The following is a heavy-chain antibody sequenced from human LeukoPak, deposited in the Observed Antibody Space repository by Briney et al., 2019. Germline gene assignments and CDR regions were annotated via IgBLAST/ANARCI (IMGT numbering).Heavy chain of an antibody. CDR2: ISSNGGST. J-gene: IGHJ4*02. D-gene: IGHD3-3*01. CDR1: GFTFSSYA. Sequence: GGSLGLSCAASGFTFSSYAMHWVRQAPGKGLEYVSAISSNGGSTYYANSVKGRFTISRDNSKNTLYLQMGSLRAEDMAVYYCARDRGEGNYDFWSGYSDYWGQGTLVTVSS. V-gene: IGHV3-64*01. CDR3: ARDRGEGNYDFWSGYSDY.